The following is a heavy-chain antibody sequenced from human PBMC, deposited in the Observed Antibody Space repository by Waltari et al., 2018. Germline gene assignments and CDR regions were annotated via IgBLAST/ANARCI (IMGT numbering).Heavy chain of an antibody. Sequence: QVQLVESGGGVVQPGRSLRLSCAAAGFPFRTSTMHWVRQAPGKGLEWVALILYDGSNTYYADSVKGRFTISRDNSKNTLYLQMNSLRPDVRAVYYCTRGSTTAARCMDSWGQGTLVTVSS. CDR1: GFPFRTST. CDR2: ILYDGSNT. J-gene: IGHJ4*02. CDR3: TRGSTTAARCMDS. V-gene: IGHV3-30*01. D-gene: IGHD6-6*01.